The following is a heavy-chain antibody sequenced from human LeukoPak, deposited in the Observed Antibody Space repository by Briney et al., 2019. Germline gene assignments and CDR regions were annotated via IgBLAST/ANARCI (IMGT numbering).Heavy chain of an antibody. CDR2: TYYRSKWYN. CDR1: GDSVSSNSAA. D-gene: IGHD2-15*01. J-gene: IGHJ4*02. V-gene: IGHV6-1*01. Sequence: SQTLSLTCAISGDSVSSNSAAWNWIRQSPSRGLEWLGRTYYRSKWYNDYAVSVKSRITINPDTSKNQFSLQLNSVTPEDTAVYYCAREDPRYCSGGSCYEAFDYWGQGTLVTVSS. CDR3: AREDPRYCSGGSCYEAFDY.